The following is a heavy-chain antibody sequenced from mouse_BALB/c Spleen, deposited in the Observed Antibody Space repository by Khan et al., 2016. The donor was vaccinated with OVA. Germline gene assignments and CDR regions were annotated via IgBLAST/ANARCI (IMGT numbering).Heavy chain of an antibody. CDR3: ASSNYYGSSLYAMDY. Sequence: DLVKPGASVKLSCKASGYTFTSYWINWMKQRPGQGLECIGRIAPGSGSTYYNEMFKGTATLTVDTSSSTAYIQLSSLSSEDSAVYCCASSNYYGSSLYAMDYWGQGTSVTVSS. CDR2: IAPGSGST. CDR1: GYTFTSYW. D-gene: IGHD1-1*01. V-gene: IGHV1S41*01. J-gene: IGHJ4*01.